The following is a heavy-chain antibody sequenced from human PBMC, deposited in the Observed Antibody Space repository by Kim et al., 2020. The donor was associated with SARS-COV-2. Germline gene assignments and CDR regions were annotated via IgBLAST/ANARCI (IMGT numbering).Heavy chain of an antibody. V-gene: IGHV1-46*01. CDR1: GYTFTSYY. Sequence: ASVKVSCKASGYTFTSYYMHWVRQAPGQGLEWMGIINPSGGSTSYAQKFQGRVTMTRDTSTSTVYMEVSSLRSEDTAVYYCARDLTVGATTDYYYGMDVWGQGTTVTVSS. D-gene: IGHD1-26*01. CDR3: ARDLTVGATTDYYYGMDV. CDR2: INPSGGST. J-gene: IGHJ6*02.